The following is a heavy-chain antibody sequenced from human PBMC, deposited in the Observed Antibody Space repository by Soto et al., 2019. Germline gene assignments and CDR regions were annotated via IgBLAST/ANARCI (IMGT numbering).Heavy chain of an antibody. CDR2: IYYSGST. Sequence: SETLSLTCTVSGGSISSYYWSWIRQPPGKGLEWIGYIYYSGSTNYNPSLESRVTISVDTSKNQFSLKLSSVTAADTAVYYCARALYAHFDYWGQGTLVTVSS. V-gene: IGHV4-59*01. J-gene: IGHJ4*02. CDR1: GGSISSYY. D-gene: IGHD3-16*01. CDR3: ARALYAHFDY.